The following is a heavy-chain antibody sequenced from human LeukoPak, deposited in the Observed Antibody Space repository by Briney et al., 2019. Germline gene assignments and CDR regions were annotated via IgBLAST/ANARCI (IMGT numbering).Heavy chain of an antibody. CDR3: AKDRGVVTRYFDY. CDR2: ISGSGGST. CDR1: GFTFSSYA. J-gene: IGHJ4*02. V-gene: IGHV3-23*01. D-gene: IGHD4-23*01. Sequence: GGSLRLSCAASGFTFSSYAMSWVRQAPGKGLEWVSAISGSGGSTYYADSVKGRFTISRDNSKYTLYLQMNSLRAEDTAVYYCAKDRGVVTRYFDYWGQGTLVTVSS.